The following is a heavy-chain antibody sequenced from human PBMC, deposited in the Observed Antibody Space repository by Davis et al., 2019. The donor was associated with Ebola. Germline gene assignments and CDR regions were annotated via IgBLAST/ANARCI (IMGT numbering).Heavy chain of an antibody. V-gene: IGHV4-31*03. CDR3: ARRAGFQYYYGMDV. Sequence: MPSETLSLTCTVSGGSIDSGGIYWSRIRQRTGKGLEWIGHIFYSGSNYYNPSLKSRVTISVDTSKNQFALSLRSVTAADTAVYYCARRAGFQYYYGMDVWGKGTTVSVSS. CDR2: IFYSGSN. D-gene: IGHD3-10*01. CDR1: GGSIDSGGIY. J-gene: IGHJ6*04.